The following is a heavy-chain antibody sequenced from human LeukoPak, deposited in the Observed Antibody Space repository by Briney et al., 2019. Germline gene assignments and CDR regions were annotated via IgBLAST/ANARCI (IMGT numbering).Heavy chain of an antibody. J-gene: IGHJ6*03. Sequence: GGSLRLSCAVSGFTFSDSHMNWVRQAPGKGLEWVSYINIRSSTIYYADSVKGRFTISRDNSKNTLYLQMNSLRAEDTAVYYCAKGEEITIFGVVISEAKYYMDVWGKGTTVTVSS. CDR1: GFTFSDSH. V-gene: IGHV3-48*01. CDR3: AKGEEITIFGVVISEAKYYMDV. D-gene: IGHD3-3*01. CDR2: INIRSSTI.